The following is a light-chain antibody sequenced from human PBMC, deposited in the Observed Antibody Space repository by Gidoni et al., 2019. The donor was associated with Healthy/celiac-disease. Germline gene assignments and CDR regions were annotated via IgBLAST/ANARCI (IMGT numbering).Light chain of an antibody. CDR1: QSVSSSY. CDR2: GAS. J-gene: IGKJ4*01. V-gene: IGKV3-20*01. CDR3: QQYGSSPPLT. Sequence: DIVLTQSPGTLSWSPGARATLSCRASQSVSSSYLAWYQQKPGQAPRLLIYGASSRSTGIPDRFSGSGSGTDFTLTISRLEPEDFAVYYCQQYGSSPPLTFGGGTKVEIK.